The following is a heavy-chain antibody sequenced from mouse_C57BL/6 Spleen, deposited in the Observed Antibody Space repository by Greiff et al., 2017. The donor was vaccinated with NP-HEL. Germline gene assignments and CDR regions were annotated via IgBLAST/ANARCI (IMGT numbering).Heavy chain of an antibody. Sequence: VQLQQSGPELVKPGASVKISCKASGYAFSSSWMNWVKQRPGKGLEWIGRIYPGDGDTNYNGKFKGKATLTADKSSSTAYMQLSRLTSEDAEVYFCAGSGDDYAMGYQGNGTSVTVAS. CDR3: AGSGDDYAMGY. J-gene: IGHJ4*01. CDR1: GYAFSSSW. CDR2: IYPGDGDT. V-gene: IGHV1-82*01.